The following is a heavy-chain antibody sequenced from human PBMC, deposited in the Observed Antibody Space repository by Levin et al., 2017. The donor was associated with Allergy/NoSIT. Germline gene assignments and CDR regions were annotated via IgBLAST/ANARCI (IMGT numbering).Heavy chain of an antibody. J-gene: IGHJ3*01. D-gene: IGHD2-8*01. Sequence: GESLKISCAASGFTFSNSAMHWVRQAPGKGLEWVAVISYDGSNKYYADSVKGRFTIPRDNSKNTLFLQLHSLSAEDTAVYYCARDHPAIRNGGPHDAFDVWGQGTMVTGSS. CDR1: GFTFSNSA. CDR2: ISYDGSNK. CDR3: ARDHPAIRNGGPHDAFDV. V-gene: IGHV3-30-3*01.